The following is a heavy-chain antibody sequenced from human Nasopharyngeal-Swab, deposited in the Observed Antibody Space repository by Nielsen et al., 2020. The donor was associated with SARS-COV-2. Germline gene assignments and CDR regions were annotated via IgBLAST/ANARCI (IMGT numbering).Heavy chain of an antibody. V-gene: IGHV3-33*01. D-gene: IGHD1-7*01. CDR2: IWYDGSNK. J-gene: IGHJ4*02. Sequence: GESLKISCAASGFTFSTYGMHWVRQAPGKGLEWVAVIWYDGSNKYYADSVKGRFTISKDNAKNTMYLQMNSLRADDTAMYFCARDRSGETGTVGADWGQGTLVTVSS. CDR3: ARDRSGETGTVGAD. CDR1: GFTFSTYG.